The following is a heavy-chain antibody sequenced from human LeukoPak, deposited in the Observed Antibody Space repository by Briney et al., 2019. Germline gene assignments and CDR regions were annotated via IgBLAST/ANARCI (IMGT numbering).Heavy chain of an antibody. D-gene: IGHD3-22*01. J-gene: IGHJ4*02. CDR1: GFTFSSHG. CDR3: ARSGRGYYDSLDH. CDR2: IWYDGSNK. V-gene: IGHV3-33*07. Sequence: GGSLRLSGEASGFTFSSHGMYWVRQAPGKGLEWVALIWYDGSNKYYADSVKGRFTISRDNPNNTLYLQMNSLRAEDTAVYYCARSGRGYYDSLDHWGQGDLVTVSS.